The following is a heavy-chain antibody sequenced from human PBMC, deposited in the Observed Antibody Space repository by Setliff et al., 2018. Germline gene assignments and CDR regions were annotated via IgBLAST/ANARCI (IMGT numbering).Heavy chain of an antibody. Sequence: SETLSLTCTVSGGSISTYYWTWIRQPPGKALEWIGYIYCSGTTNYSPSLKSRVTISIDMSKNQFSLKLNSVTAADTAVYYCARGAYIGLDYWGQGTLVTVSS. D-gene: IGHD4-4*01. V-gene: IGHV4-59*01. CDR2: IYCSGTT. CDR3: ARGAYIGLDY. CDR1: GGSISTYY. J-gene: IGHJ4*02.